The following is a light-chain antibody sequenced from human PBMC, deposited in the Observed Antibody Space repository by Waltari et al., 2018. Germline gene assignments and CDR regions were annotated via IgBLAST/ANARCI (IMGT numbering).Light chain of an antibody. CDR3: QVWDSGTAV. CDR2: RDK. CDR1: NLGGKN. Sequence: SYDLTQPLSVSVALGPTARISCGGNNLGGKNLHWYQQKAGQAPLLVIYRDKNRPSRIPERFSGSNSENTATLTISRAQAADEADYYCQVWDSGTAVFGGGTQLTVL. J-gene: IGLJ7*01. V-gene: IGLV3-9*01.